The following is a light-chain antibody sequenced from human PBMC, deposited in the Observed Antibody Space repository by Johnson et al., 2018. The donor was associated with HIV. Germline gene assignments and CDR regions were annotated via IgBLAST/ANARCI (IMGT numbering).Light chain of an antibody. CDR3: GTWDSSLSAYV. CDR2: ENN. J-gene: IGLJ1*01. Sequence: HSVLTQPPSVSAAPGQKVTISCSGSSCDIGNNYVSWYQQLPGTAPKLLIYENNKRPSGIPDRFSGSKSGTSATLGITGLKTGDEADYYCGTWDSSLSAYVFGTGTKVTVL. CDR1: SCDIGNNY. V-gene: IGLV1-51*02.